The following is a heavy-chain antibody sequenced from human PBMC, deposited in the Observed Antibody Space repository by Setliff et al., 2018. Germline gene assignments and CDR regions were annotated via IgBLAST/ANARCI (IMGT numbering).Heavy chain of an antibody. CDR2: VYYSGST. J-gene: IGHJ5*02. CDR1: GGSVSSTSHY. CDR3: ARQAHDLKGGTTLFYWFDP. D-gene: IGHD1-26*01. V-gene: IGHV4-39*01. Sequence: SETLSLTCNVSGGSVSSTSHYWGWIRQPPGKGMEWIGSVYYSGSTHYNPSLKSRVTIAVDTSKNEFSLKVSSVTAADTAVYYCARQAHDLKGGTTLFYWFDPWGQGTLVTVSS.